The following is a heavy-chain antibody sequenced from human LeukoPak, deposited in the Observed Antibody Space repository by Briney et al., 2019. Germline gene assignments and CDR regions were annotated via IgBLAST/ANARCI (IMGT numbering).Heavy chain of an antibody. V-gene: IGHV3-30*02. CDR2: IRYDGSDK. CDR3: AKDRVHYSGYDYFDP. J-gene: IGHJ5*02. CDR1: GFTFSSYG. D-gene: IGHD5-12*01. Sequence: GGSLRLSCAASGFTFSSYGMHWVRQAPGKGLEWVAFIRYDGSDKNYADSVKGRFTISRDNSRNTLYLQMNSLRAEDTAVYYCAKDRVHYSGYDYFDPWGQGTLVTVSS.